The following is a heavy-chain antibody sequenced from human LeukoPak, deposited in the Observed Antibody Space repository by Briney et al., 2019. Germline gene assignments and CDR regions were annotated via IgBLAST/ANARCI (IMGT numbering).Heavy chain of an antibody. CDR3: ARGRGSYKGNSRWFDP. CDR1: GYSFSNYY. V-gene: IGHV1-46*01. D-gene: IGHD1-1*01. J-gene: IGHJ5*02. CDR2: INPNGGRT. Sequence: ASVKVSCKASGYSFSNYYIHWVRQAPGQGLEWMGIINPNGGRTSYAQKFQGRVTMTRDTSTSTIYMELSSLRSEDTAVYYCARGRGSYKGNSRWFDPWGQGTLVTVSS.